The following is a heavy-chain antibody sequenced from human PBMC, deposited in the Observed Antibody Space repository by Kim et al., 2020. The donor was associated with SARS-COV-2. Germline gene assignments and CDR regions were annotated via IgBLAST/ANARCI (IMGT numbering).Heavy chain of an antibody. CDR1: GGSFSGYY. V-gene: IGHV4-34*01. Sequence: SETLSLTCAVYGGSFSGYYWSWIRQPPGKGLEWIGEINHSGSTNYNPSLKSRVTISVDTSKNQFSLKLSSVTAADTAVYYCARIGDGSGSYYQYWGQGTL. CDR2: INHSGST. D-gene: IGHD3-10*01. J-gene: IGHJ4*02. CDR3: ARIGDGSGSYYQY.